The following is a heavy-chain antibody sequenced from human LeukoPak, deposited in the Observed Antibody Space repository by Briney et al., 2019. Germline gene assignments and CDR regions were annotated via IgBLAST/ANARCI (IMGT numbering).Heavy chain of an antibody. CDR2: IYTSGST. Sequence: KPSETLSLTCTVSGGSISSYYWSWIRQPAGKGLEWIGRIYTSGSTNYNPSLKSRVTMSVDTSKNQFSLKLSSVTAADTAVYYCARDLPIVVVPAAMERIRNYYYYYYVDVWGKGTTVTVSS. CDR3: ARDLPIVVVPAAMERIRNYYYYYYVDV. J-gene: IGHJ6*03. CDR1: GGSISSYY. V-gene: IGHV4-4*07. D-gene: IGHD2-2*01.